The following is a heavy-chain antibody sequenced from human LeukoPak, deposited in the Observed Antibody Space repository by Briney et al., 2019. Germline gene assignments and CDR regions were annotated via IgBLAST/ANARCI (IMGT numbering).Heavy chain of an antibody. CDR3: ARGVAAPGTGGLSWFDP. J-gene: IGHJ5*02. CDR1: GGSISSYY. D-gene: IGHD6-13*01. V-gene: IGHV4-59*01. Sequence: SETLSLTCTVSGGSISSYYWSWIRQPPGKGLEWIGYIYYSGSTNYNPSLKSRVTISVDTSKNQFSLNLRSMTAADTAVYYCARGVAAPGTGGLSWFDPWGQGTLVTVSS. CDR2: IYYSGST.